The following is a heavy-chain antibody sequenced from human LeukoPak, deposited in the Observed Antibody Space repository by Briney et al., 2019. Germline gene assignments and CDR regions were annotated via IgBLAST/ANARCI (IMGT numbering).Heavy chain of an antibody. CDR3: AKETYNYDSSGYSFDY. J-gene: IGHJ4*02. D-gene: IGHD3-22*01. Sequence: PGGSLRLSCAASGFTVSSNYMSWVRQAPGKGLEWVSVIYSGGSTYYADSVKGRFTISRDNSKNTLYLQMNSLRAEDTAVYYCAKETYNYDSSGYSFDYWGQGTLVTVSS. CDR1: GFTVSSNY. CDR2: IYSGGST. V-gene: IGHV3-53*01.